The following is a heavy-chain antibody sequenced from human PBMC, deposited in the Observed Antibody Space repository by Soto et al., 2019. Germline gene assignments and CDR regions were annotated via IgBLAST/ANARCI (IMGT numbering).Heavy chain of an antibody. J-gene: IGHJ6*02. V-gene: IGHV3-11*01. D-gene: IGHD3-10*01. CDR1: GITFSDHY. CDR2: ISGPAGTV. Sequence: QVPLVESGGGLVKPGGSLRLSCEASGITFSDHYMTWLRQAPGKRLEWISYISGPAGTVYYAVSVQGRFTISSDHAKNSLFLQPTSLTADDSAAQYCARAPCYGSATYYYYALDVWGQGTTVTVSS. CDR3: ARAPCYGSATYYYYALDV.